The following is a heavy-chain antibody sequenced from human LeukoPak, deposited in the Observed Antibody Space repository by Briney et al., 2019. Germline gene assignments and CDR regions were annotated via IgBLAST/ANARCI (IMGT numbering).Heavy chain of an antibody. J-gene: IGHJ2*01. CDR3: ARAPSVVRGVDIVWGWYLDL. D-gene: IGHD3-10*01. Sequence: GGSRRLSCTASGFTFSAYSTHWVGQAQGMGLECVAVISYDGEDAYYADSVKGRFTISRDDSKNTVYLQMNSLRVGDSAVYSCARAPSVVRGVDIVWGWYLDLWGRGTLVTVSS. CDR2: ISYDGEDA. CDR1: GFTFSAYS. V-gene: IGHV3-30*04.